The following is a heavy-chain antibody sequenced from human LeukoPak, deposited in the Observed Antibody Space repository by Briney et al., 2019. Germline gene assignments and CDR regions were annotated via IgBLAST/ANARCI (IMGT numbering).Heavy chain of an antibody. D-gene: IGHD1-26*01. J-gene: IGHJ4*02. CDR1: GFPFNAYN. CDR3: AKEKSPPAYSGSFYYFDY. V-gene: IGHV3-30*02. CDR2: IRNDETEI. Sequence: GGSLRLSCTAPGFPFNAYNIHWIRQSPGRGLEWVSFIRNDETEIHYADFAKGRFTISRDNSKNTLYLQMNSLRAEDTAVYYCAKEKSPPAYSGSFYYFDYWGQGTLVTVSS.